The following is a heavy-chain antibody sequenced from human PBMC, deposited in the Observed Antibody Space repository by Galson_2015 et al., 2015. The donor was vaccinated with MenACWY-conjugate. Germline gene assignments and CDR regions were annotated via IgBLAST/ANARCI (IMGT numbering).Heavy chain of an antibody. CDR1: GGSISSSNW. CDR3: ARGGYDSSGYYYAHDY. V-gene: IGHV4-4*02. D-gene: IGHD3-22*01. Sequence: SETLSLTCAVSGGSISSSNWWSWVRQPPGKGLEWIGEIYHSGSTNYNPSLKSRVTISVDKSKNQFSLKLSSVTAADTAVYYCARGGYDSSGYYYAHDYWGQGTLVTVSS. CDR2: IYHSGST. J-gene: IGHJ4*02.